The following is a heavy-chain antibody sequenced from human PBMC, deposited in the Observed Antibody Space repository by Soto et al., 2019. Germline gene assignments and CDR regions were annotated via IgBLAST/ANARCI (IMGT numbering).Heavy chain of an antibody. D-gene: IGHD2-15*01. CDR2: IRGSGTTS. CDR1: GFTFSTYS. J-gene: IGHJ4*02. Sequence: VQLVESGGGLVQPGGSLRLSCVASGFTFSTYSMNWVRQAPGKGLEWVSYIRGSGTTSHYADSVRGRFIISRDNAKNSLYLQMNSLRVEDTAVYYCARDPHSLDFWGQGVLVTVSS. V-gene: IGHV3-48*01. CDR3: ARDPHSLDF.